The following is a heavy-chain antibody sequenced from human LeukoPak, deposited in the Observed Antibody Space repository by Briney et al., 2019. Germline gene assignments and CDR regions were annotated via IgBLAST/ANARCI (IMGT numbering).Heavy chain of an antibody. D-gene: IGHD1-26*01. CDR3: ARKKWEPTSNDAFDI. Sequence: GRSLRLSCAASGFTFSSYEMNWVRLAPGKGLEWVSGISDSGHRTDYADSVEGRFTISRDNSKNTLYLQMDSLRAEDTALYYCARKKWEPTSNDAFDIWGQGTMVTVSS. CDR2: ISDSGHRT. J-gene: IGHJ3*02. V-gene: IGHV3-23*01. CDR1: GFTFSSYE.